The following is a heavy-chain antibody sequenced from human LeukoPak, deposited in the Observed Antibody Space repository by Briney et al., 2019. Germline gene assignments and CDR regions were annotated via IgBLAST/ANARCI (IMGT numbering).Heavy chain of an antibody. CDR3: ARRRGELWLDY. J-gene: IGHJ4*02. CDR1: GGSISSYY. CDR2: IYNSGST. Sequence: SETLSLTCTVSGGSISSYYWSWIRQPPGKGLEWIGYIYNSGSTNYNPSHKSRVTISVDTSKNQFSLKVSSVTAADTAVYYCARRRGELWLDYWGQGALVTVSS. D-gene: IGHD3-16*01. V-gene: IGHV4-59*08.